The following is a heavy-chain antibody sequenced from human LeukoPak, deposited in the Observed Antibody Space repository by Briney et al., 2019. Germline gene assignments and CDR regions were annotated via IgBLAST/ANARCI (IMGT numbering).Heavy chain of an antibody. CDR3: GKRPNWGSGHGFDP. CDR2: INHSGSS. CDR1: GGSFSGYS. Sequence: SETLSLNCAVYGGSFSGYSWSWIRQPPGKGLEWIGEINHSGSSNYNPSLKSRVTISVDTSKNQFSLKLTSFAAAEGAGYYCGKRPNWGSGHGFDPWGQGTLVTVSS. V-gene: IGHV4-34*01. J-gene: IGHJ5*02. D-gene: IGHD6-25*01.